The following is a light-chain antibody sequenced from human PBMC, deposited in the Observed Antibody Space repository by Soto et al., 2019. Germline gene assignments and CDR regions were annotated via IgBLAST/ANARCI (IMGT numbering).Light chain of an antibody. CDR1: QNIRTY. V-gene: IGKV1-39*01. Sequence: DIQMTQSPYSLSASVGDSVTITCRASQNIRTYLNWYQQKPGRSPKLLIHSASALPSGVPSRFSASGSGTEFTLTMSGLQPEDFATYHCQQGHYTTYTFGQGTKVDIX. CDR2: SAS. J-gene: IGKJ2*01. CDR3: QQGHYTTYT.